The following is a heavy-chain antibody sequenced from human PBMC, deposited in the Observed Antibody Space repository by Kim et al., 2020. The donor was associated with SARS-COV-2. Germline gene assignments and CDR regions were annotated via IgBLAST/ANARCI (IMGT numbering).Heavy chain of an antibody. V-gene: IGHV4-59*08. Sequence: SETLSLTCTVSGGSISSYYWSWIRQPPRKGLEWIGYIYYSGSTNYNPSLKTRVTISVDTSKNQFSLKLSSVTAADTAVYYCARHRFGGVIGDFDYWGPGT. D-gene: IGHD3-16*02. CDR2: IYYSGST. J-gene: IGHJ4*02. CDR3: ARHRFGGVIGDFDY. CDR1: GGSISSYY.